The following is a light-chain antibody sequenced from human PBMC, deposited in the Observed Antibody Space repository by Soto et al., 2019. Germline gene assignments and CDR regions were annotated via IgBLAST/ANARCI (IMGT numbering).Light chain of an antibody. CDR2: DVS. V-gene: IGLV2-14*03. Sequence: QCVLTKPASVSGSPGQWITIFCPGTSSDVGGYNYVSWYQQHPGSAPKLMIYDVSSRPSGVSNRFSGSKSGNTAFLTISGLQAEDEADYYCSSYTSSFKLAVFGSGTKVTVL. CDR3: SSYTSSFKLAV. J-gene: IGLJ1*01. CDR1: SSDVGGYNY.